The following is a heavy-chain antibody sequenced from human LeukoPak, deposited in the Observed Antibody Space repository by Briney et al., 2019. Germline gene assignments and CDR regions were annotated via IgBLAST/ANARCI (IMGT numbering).Heavy chain of an antibody. Sequence: GGSLRLSCAASGFTFSSYAMSWVRQAPGKGLEWVSAISGSGGSTYYADSVKGRFTISRDNSKNTLYLQMNSLKTEDTAVYYCTSGDSSGYYLDWGQGTLVTVSS. CDR3: TSGDSSGYYLD. V-gene: IGHV3-23*01. CDR1: GFTFSSYA. D-gene: IGHD3-22*01. CDR2: ISGSGGST. J-gene: IGHJ4*02.